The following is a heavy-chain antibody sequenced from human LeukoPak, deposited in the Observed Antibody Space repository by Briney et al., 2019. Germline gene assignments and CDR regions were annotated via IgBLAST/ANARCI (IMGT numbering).Heavy chain of an antibody. CDR3: AKDRDSSSWGNFDY. V-gene: IGHV3-23*01. CDR1: GFTFNSYA. J-gene: IGHJ4*02. CDR2: ISGSGGST. D-gene: IGHD6-13*01. Sequence: PGGSLRLSCAASGFTFNSYAMSWVRQAPGKGLEWVSAISGSGGSTYYADSVKGRFTISRDNSKNTLYLQMNSLRAEDTAVYYCAKDRDSSSWGNFDYWGQGTLVTVSS.